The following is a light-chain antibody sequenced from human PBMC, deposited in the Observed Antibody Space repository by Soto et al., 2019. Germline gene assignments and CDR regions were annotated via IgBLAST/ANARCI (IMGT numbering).Light chain of an antibody. CDR3: QQYNNWPLT. J-gene: IGKJ4*01. V-gene: IGKV3-15*01. CDR1: QSVSSN. CDR2: DAS. Sequence: EIVMTQSPATLSVSPGERATLSCRASQSVSSNLAWYQQKPGQAPRLLLYDASTRATGLPARFSGSGSGTEFTLTISSLQSEDFAVYHCQQYNNWPLTFGGGTK.